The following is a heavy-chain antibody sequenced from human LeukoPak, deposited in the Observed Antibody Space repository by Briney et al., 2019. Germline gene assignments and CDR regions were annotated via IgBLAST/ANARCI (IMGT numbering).Heavy chain of an antibody. Sequence: PSETLSLTCAVSGGSFSANYWNWIRQPPGKGLEWLGEIDHSGSTTYNPSLKSRVTISVDTSQNHFSLSLTSVTAADTAVYFCARGGATSIWLAARPGSFDIWGQGTMVTVSS. CDR1: GGSFSANY. CDR2: IDHSGST. CDR3: ARGGATSIWLAARPGSFDI. V-gene: IGHV4-34*01. J-gene: IGHJ3*02. D-gene: IGHD3-3*01.